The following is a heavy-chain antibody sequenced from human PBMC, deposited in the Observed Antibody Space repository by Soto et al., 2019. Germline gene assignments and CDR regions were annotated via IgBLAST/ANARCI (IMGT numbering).Heavy chain of an antibody. CDR2: IIPILGIA. CDR3: ARDATWGEGGSFYI. V-gene: IGHV1-69*08. CDR1: AGTFSSYT. Sequence: QVQLVQSGAEVKKPGSSVKVSCKASAGTFSSYTISWERQAPGQGLEWMGRIIPILGIANYAQKCQGRVTITADKSTSTAYMELSSLRSEDTSVYYCARDATWGEGGSFYIWGKGTMVTVSS. D-gene: IGHD3-16*01. J-gene: IGHJ3*02.